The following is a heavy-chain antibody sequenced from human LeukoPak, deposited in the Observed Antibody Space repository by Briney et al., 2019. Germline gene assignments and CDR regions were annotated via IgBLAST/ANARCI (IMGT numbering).Heavy chain of an antibody. V-gene: IGHV4-30-4*08. Sequence: SETLSLTCTVSGGSISSGDYYWSWLRQPPGKGLGWIGYIYYSGSTYYNPSLKSRVTISVDTSKNQFSLKLSSVTAADTAVYYCARSQWLLRANYYYYYYMDVWGKGTTVTVSS. D-gene: IGHD3-22*01. CDR1: GGSISSGDYY. J-gene: IGHJ6*03. CDR2: IYYSGST. CDR3: ARSQWLLRANYYYYYYMDV.